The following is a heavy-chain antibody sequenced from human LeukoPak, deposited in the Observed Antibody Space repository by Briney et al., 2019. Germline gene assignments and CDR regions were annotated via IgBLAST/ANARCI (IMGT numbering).Heavy chain of an antibody. D-gene: IGHD3-10*01. CDR2: IYTSGST. J-gene: IGHJ3*02. Sequence: SETLSLTCTVSGGSISSGSYYWSWIRQPAGKGLEWIGRIYTSGSTNYNPSLKGRVTISVDTSKNQFSLKLSSVTAADTAVYYCARESYYGSGSYAFDIWGQGTMVTVSS. CDR1: GGSISSGSYY. CDR3: ARESYYGSGSYAFDI. V-gene: IGHV4-61*02.